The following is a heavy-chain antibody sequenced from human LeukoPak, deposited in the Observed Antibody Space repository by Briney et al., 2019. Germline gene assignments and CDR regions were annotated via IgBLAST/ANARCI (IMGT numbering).Heavy chain of an antibody. CDR2: IYYSGST. CDR3: ARHSTSSGYSPFNY. Sequence: SETLSLTCTVSGASISSSSYYWGWIRQPPGKELEWIGSIYYSGSTYYNPSLKSRVTISVDTSKNQFSLKLSSVTAADTAVYYCARHSTSSGYSPFNYWGQGTLVTVSS. J-gene: IGHJ4*02. D-gene: IGHD3-22*01. CDR1: GASISSSSYY. V-gene: IGHV4-39*01.